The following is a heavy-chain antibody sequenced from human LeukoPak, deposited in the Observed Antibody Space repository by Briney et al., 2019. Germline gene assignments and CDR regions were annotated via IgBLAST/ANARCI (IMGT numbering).Heavy chain of an antibody. J-gene: IGHJ4*02. CDR1: GYTFTDFY. CDR2: INPNSGGT. CDR3: ARDLSYYGSGSYYFDY. D-gene: IGHD3-10*01. Sequence: ASVNVSCKASGYTFTDFYMHWVRQAPGQGLEWMGWINPNSGGTNYAQNFQGRVTMTRDTSINTAYMELSRLRSDDTAMYYCARDLSYYGSGSYYFDYWGQGTLVTVSS. V-gene: IGHV1-2*02.